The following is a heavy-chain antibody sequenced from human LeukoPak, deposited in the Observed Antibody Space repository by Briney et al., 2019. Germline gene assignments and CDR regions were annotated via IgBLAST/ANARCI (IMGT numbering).Heavy chain of an antibody. CDR1: GDSVSSNSAA. Sequence: SQTLSLTCAISGDSVSSNSAAWNWIRQSPSRGLEWLGRTYYRSKWYNDYAVSVKSRITINPDTSKNQFSLQLNSVTPEDTAVYYCARDQGIAAALNHYYFDYWGQGTLVTVSS. CDR3: ARDQGIAAALNHYYFDY. J-gene: IGHJ4*02. CDR2: TYYRSKWYN. D-gene: IGHD6-13*01. V-gene: IGHV6-1*01.